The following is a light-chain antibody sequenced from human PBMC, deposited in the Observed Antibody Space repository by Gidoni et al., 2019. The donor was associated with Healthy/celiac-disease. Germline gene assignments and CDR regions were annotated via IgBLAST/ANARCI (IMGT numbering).Light chain of an antibody. V-gene: IGKV3-11*01. CDR2: DAS. J-gene: IGKJ2*01. CDR1: QSVSSY. Sequence: EIVLTQSPATLSLSPGERATRPCRALQSVSSYLAWYQQKPCQAPRLLIYDASNRATGIPARFSGSGSGTDFTLTISSLEPEDFAVYYCQQRSNWYTFGQGTKLEIK. CDR3: QQRSNWYT.